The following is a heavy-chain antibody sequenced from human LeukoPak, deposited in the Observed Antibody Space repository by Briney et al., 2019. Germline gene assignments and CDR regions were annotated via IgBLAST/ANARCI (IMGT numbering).Heavy chain of an antibody. CDR3: AKDKSGYSGGWSFDY. CDR2: ISGRGDST. Sequence: GGSLRLSCAASGFTFSSYAITWVRQAPGKGLEWVSTISGRGDSTYYADSVKGRFTISRDNSKNTLYLQMNSLRADDTAVYYCAKDKSGYSGGWSFDYWGQGTLVTVSS. J-gene: IGHJ4*02. V-gene: IGHV3-23*01. D-gene: IGHD6-19*01. CDR1: GFTFSSYA.